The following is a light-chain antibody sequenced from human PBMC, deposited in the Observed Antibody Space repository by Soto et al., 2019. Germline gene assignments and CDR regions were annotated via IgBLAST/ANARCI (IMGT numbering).Light chain of an antibody. CDR2: EID. Sequence: QSALTQPPSASGSLGQSVTISCTGPTHAVGFGGFEYVSWYQQHPGKVPKLIIYEIDKRPSGVPDRFSGSKSGNTASLTVSGLQADDEADYYCTSYAGNSNYVFGTGTKVTVL. CDR3: TSYAGNSNYV. CDR1: THAVGFGGFEY. V-gene: IGLV2-8*01. J-gene: IGLJ1*01.